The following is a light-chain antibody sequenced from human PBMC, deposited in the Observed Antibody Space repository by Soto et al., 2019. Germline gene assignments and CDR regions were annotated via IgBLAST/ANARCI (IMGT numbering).Light chain of an antibody. Sequence: EIVLTQSPATLSLSPGERATLSCRASQSVSSYLAWYQQKPGQAPRLLIYDASNRATGIPARFSGSGSGTDFTLTISSLEPEDFAVYYCQQYYNTPPTFGGGTKVEIK. V-gene: IGKV3-11*01. J-gene: IGKJ4*01. CDR1: QSVSSY. CDR2: DAS. CDR3: QQYYNTPPT.